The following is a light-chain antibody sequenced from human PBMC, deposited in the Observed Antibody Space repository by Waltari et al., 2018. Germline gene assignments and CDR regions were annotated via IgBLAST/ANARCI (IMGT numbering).Light chain of an antibody. J-gene: IGLJ1*01. CDR3: AAWDDSLNGYV. Sequence: QSVLTQSPSASGTPGQRVVISCSGSSSSIGSNTVNWYQQLPGTAPKLLIYSINLRPSGVPDRFSGSKSGTSASLAISGLQSEDEADYYCAAWDDSLNGYVFGTGTKVTVL. CDR2: SIN. V-gene: IGLV1-44*01. CDR1: SSSIGSNT.